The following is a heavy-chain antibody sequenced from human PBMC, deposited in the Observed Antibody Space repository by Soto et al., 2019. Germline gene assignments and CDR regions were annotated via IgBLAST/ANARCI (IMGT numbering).Heavy chain of an antibody. CDR3: VKGDITGTSYFGC. CDR2: INWDGGTT. V-gene: IGHV3-43D*04. CDR1: EFSFRDYA. J-gene: IGHJ4*02. D-gene: IGHD1-20*01. Sequence: PGGSLRLSCAASEFSFRDYAMHWVRHAPGKGLQWVSVINWDGGTTYYADSVRGRFTISRDNRKNSLFLQMNSLRPEDSALYYCVKGDITGTSYFGCWGQGTPVTVSS.